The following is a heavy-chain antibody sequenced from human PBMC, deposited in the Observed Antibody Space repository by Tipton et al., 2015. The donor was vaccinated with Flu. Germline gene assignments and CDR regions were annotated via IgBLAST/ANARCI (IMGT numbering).Heavy chain of an antibody. CDR2: IHYTGNT. Sequence: TLSLTCTVSGGSIRGYYWNWIRQPPGRGLEYIGYIHYTGNTNYNPSLKSRVTISVDTSNNHFSLTLSSVTAADTAVYYCARDYYDSRHDAFDLWGQGIMVTVSS. CDR1: GGSIRGYY. CDR3: ARDYYDSRHDAFDL. J-gene: IGHJ3*01. D-gene: IGHD3-22*01. V-gene: IGHV4-59*01.